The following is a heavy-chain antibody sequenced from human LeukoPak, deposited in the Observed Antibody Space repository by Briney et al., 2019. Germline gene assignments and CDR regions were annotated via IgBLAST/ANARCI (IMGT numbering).Heavy chain of an antibody. Sequence: PGGSLRLSCAASGFTFSSYAMSWVRQAPGKGLEWVANIKVDGSEKHYVDSVNGRFTISRDNAKSSLYLQMNSLRAEDTAVYYCARDYCAGDCSWAYMDVWGKGTTVTVSS. D-gene: IGHD2-21*02. CDR3: ARDYCAGDCSWAYMDV. V-gene: IGHV3-7*01. J-gene: IGHJ6*03. CDR1: GFTFSSYA. CDR2: IKVDGSEK.